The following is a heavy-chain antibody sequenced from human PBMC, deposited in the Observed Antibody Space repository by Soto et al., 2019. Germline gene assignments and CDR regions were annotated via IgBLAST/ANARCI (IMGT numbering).Heavy chain of an antibody. V-gene: IGHV2-5*02. CDR3: AHRRQGVPAAIFFDY. Sequence: QITLKESGPTLVKPTQPLTLTCTFSGFSLSTSGVGVGWIRQPPGKALEWLALIYWDDDKRYSPSLKSRLTITKDTSKNQVVLTMTNMDPVDTATYYCAHRRQGVPAAIFFDYWGQGTLVTVSS. J-gene: IGHJ4*02. D-gene: IGHD2-2*02. CDR1: GFSLSTSGVG. CDR2: IYWDDDK.